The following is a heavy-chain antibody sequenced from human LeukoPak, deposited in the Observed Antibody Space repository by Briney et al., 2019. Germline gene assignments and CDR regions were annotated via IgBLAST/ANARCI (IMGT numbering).Heavy chain of an antibody. J-gene: IGHJ4*02. Sequence: PGGSLRLSCAASGFTFSSYGMSWVRQAPGKGLEWVSAISGGGGSTYYADSVKGRFTISRDNSKNTLYLQMNSLRAEDTAVYYCAKESKSGWYSTFDYWGQGTLVTVSS. D-gene: IGHD6-19*01. CDR1: GFTFSSYG. CDR2: ISGGGGST. V-gene: IGHV3-23*01. CDR3: AKESKSGWYSTFDY.